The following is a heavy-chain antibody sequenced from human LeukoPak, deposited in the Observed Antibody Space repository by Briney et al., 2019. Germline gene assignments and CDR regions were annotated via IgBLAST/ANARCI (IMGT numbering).Heavy chain of an antibody. CDR1: GFAVSSNY. Sequence: PGGSLRLSCAASGFAVSSNYMSWVRQTPGMGLEWVSVIYVSGSTYYADSVKGRFTISRDNSKNTLYLQMNSLRAEDTAVYYCARGGGYNFDLHCFHYWGQGTLVTVSS. V-gene: IGHV3-53*01. CDR3: ARGGGYNFDLHCFHY. D-gene: IGHD5-24*01. CDR2: IYVSGST. J-gene: IGHJ4*02.